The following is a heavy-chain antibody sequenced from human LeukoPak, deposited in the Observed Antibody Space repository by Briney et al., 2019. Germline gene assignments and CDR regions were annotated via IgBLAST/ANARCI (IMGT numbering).Heavy chain of an antibody. D-gene: IGHD1-26*01. J-gene: IGHJ4*02. V-gene: IGHV3-23*01. CDR2: ISGSGGST. Sequence: GGTLRLSCAASGFTFSSYGMTWVRQAPGKGLEWVSAISGSGGSTYYADSVKGRFTISRDNSKNTLNLQMNSLRAEDTAVYYCATSKYSGSYWGQGTLVTVSS. CDR1: GFTFSSYG. CDR3: ATSKYSGSY.